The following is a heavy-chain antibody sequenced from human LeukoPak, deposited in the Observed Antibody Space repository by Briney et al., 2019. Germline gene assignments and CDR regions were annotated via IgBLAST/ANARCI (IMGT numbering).Heavy chain of an antibody. CDR1: GFTFSNYA. Sequence: GGSLRLSCAGSGFTFSNYAMSWVRQAPGQGLDWVSTIDYSGGTTYYADSVKGRFTVSRDNSKNTLYMQMNSLRAEDTAIYYCAKVPYSDYGSGRPPFMDVWGQGTTVAVS. D-gene: IGHD3-10*01. V-gene: IGHV3-23*01. CDR3: AKVPYSDYGSGRPPFMDV. CDR2: IDYSGGTT. J-gene: IGHJ6*02.